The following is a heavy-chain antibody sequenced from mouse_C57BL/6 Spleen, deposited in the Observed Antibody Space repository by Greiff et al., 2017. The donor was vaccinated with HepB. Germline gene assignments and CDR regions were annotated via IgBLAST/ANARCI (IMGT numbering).Heavy chain of an antibody. CDR1: GYTFTSYG. Sequence: QQSGAELARPGASVKLSCKASGYTFTSYGISWVKQRTGQGLEWIGEIYPRSGNIYYNEKFKGKATLTADKSSSTAYMELRSLTSEDSAVYFCARGGYYAMDYWGQGTSVTVSS. CDR2: IYPRSGNI. J-gene: IGHJ4*01. CDR3: ARGGYYAMDY. V-gene: IGHV1-81*01.